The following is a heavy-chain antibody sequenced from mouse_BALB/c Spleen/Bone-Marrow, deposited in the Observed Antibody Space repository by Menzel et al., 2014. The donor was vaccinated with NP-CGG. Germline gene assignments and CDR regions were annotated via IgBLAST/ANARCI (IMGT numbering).Heavy chain of an antibody. Sequence: VQLVESGAELVKPGASVKLSCKSSGHTFTSYWMHWVKQRPGQGLEWIGEIIPSNGRTNYNEKFKSRATLTVDKSSNTAYMRLSSLTSEDSAVYYCARWLLQYFDVWGAGTTVTVSS. J-gene: IGHJ1*01. CDR3: ARWLLQYFDV. V-gene: IGHV1S81*02. CDR1: GHTFTSYW. CDR2: IIPSNGRT. D-gene: IGHD2-3*01.